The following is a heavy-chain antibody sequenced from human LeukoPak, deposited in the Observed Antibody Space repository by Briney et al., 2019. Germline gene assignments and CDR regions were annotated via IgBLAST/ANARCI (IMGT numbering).Heavy chain of an antibody. CDR3: ARDSSSWSDYYGMDV. CDR2: IWGDGSNK. D-gene: IGHD6-13*01. Sequence: GGSLRLSCAASGFTFSSYGMHWVRQAPGKGLEWVAVIWGDGSNKYYADSVKGRFTISRDNSKNTLYLQMNSLRAEDTAVYYCARDSSSWSDYYGMDVWGQGTTVTASS. J-gene: IGHJ6*02. CDR1: GFTFSSYG. V-gene: IGHV3-33*08.